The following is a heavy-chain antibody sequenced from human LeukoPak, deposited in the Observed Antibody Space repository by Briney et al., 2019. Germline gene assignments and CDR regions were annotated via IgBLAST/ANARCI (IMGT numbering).Heavy chain of an antibody. CDR1: GFTFSSYS. D-gene: IGHD6-13*01. Sequence: GGSLRLSCAASGFTFSSYSMNWVRQAPGKGLEWVSSISSSSSYIYYADSVKGRFTVSRDSAKNSLYLQMNSLRAEDTAVYYCARGSFSSFDPWGQGTLVTVSS. CDR2: ISSSSSYI. V-gene: IGHV3-21*01. CDR3: ARGSFSSFDP. J-gene: IGHJ5*02.